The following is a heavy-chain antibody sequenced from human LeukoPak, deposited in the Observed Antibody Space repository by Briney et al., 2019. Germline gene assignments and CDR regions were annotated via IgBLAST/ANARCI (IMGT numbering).Heavy chain of an antibody. CDR3: ARAITIPHSKSMDV. D-gene: IGHD3-3*01. CDR1: GFTFSSYS. J-gene: IGHJ6*02. CDR2: ISSSSTM. Sequence: GGSLRLSCAASGFTFSSYSMNWVRQAPGKGLEWVSYISSSSTMNYADSVKGRFTISRDNAKNSLYLQMNSLRAEDTAVYYCARAITIPHSKSMDVWGQGTTVTVSS. V-gene: IGHV3-48*01.